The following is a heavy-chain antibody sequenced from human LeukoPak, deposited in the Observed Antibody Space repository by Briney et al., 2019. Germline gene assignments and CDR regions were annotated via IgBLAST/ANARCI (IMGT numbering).Heavy chain of an antibody. CDR1: GGSISSGGYY. CDR2: IYYSGST. Sequence: SETLSLTCTVSGGSISSGGYYWSWFRQHPGKGLEWIGYIYYSGSTYYNPSLKSRVTISVDTSKNQFSLKLSSVTAADTAVYYCARDQVQFLEWLPSYYYYGMDVWGQGITVTVSS. CDR3: ARDQVQFLEWLPSYYYYGMDV. J-gene: IGHJ6*02. V-gene: IGHV4-31*03. D-gene: IGHD3-3*01.